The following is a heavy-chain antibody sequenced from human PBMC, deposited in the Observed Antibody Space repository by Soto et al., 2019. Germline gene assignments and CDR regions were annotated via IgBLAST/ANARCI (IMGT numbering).Heavy chain of an antibody. V-gene: IGHV4-39*01. D-gene: IGHD6-6*01. Sequence: SETLSLTCTVSGGSISSSSYYWGWIRQPPGKGLEWIGSIYYSGSTYYNPSLKSRVTISVDTSKNQFSLKLSSVTAADTAVYYCAGQQLGRFFDYWGQGTLVTVSS. CDR2: IYYSGST. CDR1: GGSISSSSYY. CDR3: AGQQLGRFFDY. J-gene: IGHJ4*02.